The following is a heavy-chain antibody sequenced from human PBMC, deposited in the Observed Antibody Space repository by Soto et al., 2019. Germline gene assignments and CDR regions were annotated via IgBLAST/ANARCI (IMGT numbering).Heavy chain of an antibody. Sequence: QVQLVQSGAEVKKPGASVKVSCKAFGYTFDSYYIHWVRQAPGQRHAWMGLINPDGGGTSYAQNLRGRVTMTIDTSTSTVYMELSSLRSEDTAMYYCARDPYCGGDCYHFDFWGQGTLVTVSS. CDR2: INPDGGGT. J-gene: IGHJ4*02. CDR1: GYTFDSYY. V-gene: IGHV1-46*02. D-gene: IGHD2-21*02. CDR3: ARDPYCGGDCYHFDF.